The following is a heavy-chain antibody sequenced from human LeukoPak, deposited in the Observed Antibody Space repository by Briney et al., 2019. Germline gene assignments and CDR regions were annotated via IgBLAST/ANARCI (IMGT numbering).Heavy chain of an antibody. D-gene: IGHD3-9*01. J-gene: IGHJ4*02. CDR3: ARDNYDILTGYPSIDY. CDR2: IYTSGST. Sequence: PSETLSLTCTVSGGSISSGSYYWSWIRQPAGKGLEWIGRIYTSGSTNYNPSLKSRVTISVDTSKNQFSLKLSSVTAADTAVYYCARDNYDILTGYPSIDYWGQGTLVTVSS. CDR1: GGSISSGSYY. V-gene: IGHV4-61*02.